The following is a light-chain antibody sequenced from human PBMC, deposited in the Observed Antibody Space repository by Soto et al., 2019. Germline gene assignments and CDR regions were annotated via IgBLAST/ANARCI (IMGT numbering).Light chain of an antibody. Sequence: DIQMTQSPSTLSASVGDRVTITCRASQGISSWLAWYQQKPGKAPKLLIYKASSLESGVPSRFSGSGSGTDFTLTISSLQPDDFATYYCQHNNSLYTFGQGTKLEIK. J-gene: IGKJ2*01. V-gene: IGKV1-5*03. CDR2: KAS. CDR1: QGISSW. CDR3: QHNNSLYT.